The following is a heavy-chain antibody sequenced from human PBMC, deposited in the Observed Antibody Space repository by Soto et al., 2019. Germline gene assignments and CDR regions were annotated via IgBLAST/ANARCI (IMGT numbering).Heavy chain of an antibody. CDR3: ATSRVSIAVAGETEYYFDY. CDR1: GYTFTGYY. D-gene: IGHD6-19*01. V-gene: IGHV1-2*04. CDR2: INPNSGGT. J-gene: IGHJ4*02. Sequence: ASVKVSCKASGYTFTGYYIHWVRQGPVQGLEWMGWINPNSGGTNYAQKFQGWVTMTRDTSISTAYMELSRLRSDDTAVYYCATSRVSIAVAGETEYYFDYWGQGTLVKSPQ.